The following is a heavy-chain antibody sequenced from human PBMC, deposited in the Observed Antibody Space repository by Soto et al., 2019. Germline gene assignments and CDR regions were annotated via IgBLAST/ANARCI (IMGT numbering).Heavy chain of an antibody. Sequence: KPSETLSLTCAVNGGSLSGYYWSWIRQSPGKGLEWIGEINHRGSSDYNPSLKSRVTISIDASKNHVTLELTSVTAAGTAVYYCARSDNRNSLYGVDVWGQGTAVTVSS. CDR3: ARSDNRNSLYGVDV. J-gene: IGHJ6*02. CDR1: GGSLSGYY. D-gene: IGHD1-7*01. CDR2: INHRGSS. V-gene: IGHV4-34*01.